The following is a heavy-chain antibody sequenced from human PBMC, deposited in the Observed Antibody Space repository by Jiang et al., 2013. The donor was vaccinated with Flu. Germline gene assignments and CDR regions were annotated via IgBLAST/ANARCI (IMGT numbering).Heavy chain of an antibody. Sequence: GGSLRLSCAASGFTFSSLLDALGPPSSREGLEWVSRINGDGSSTAYADSVKGRFTISRDNAKNTVFLQMNSLRAEDAAVYYCATREGNSGSYPPIDFWGQGTLVTVSS. CDR1: GFTFSSLL. J-gene: IGHJ4*02. V-gene: IGHV3-74*01. CDR3: ATREGNSGSYPPIDF. D-gene: IGHD1-26*01. CDR2: INGDGSST.